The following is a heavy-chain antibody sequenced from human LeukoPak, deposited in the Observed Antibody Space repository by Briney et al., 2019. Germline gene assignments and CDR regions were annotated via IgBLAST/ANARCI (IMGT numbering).Heavy chain of an antibody. CDR2: IYYSGST. D-gene: IGHD6-19*01. CDR3: ARRNGSGWYRGGFDY. J-gene: IGHJ4*02. V-gene: IGHV4-59*01. Sequence: SETLSLTCTVSGGSISSYYWSWIRQPPGKGLEWIGYIYYSGSTNYNPSLKSRVTISVDTSKNQFSLKLSSVTAADTAVYYCARRNGSGWYRGGFDYWGQGTLVTVSS. CDR1: GGSISSYY.